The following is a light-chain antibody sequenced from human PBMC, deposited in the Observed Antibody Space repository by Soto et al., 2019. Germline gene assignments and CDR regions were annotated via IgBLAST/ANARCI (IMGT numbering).Light chain of an antibody. V-gene: IGLV1-40*01. CDR2: GDN. CDR3: QSYDSSLNRV. CDR1: SSNIGANYD. J-gene: IGLJ1*01. Sequence: QSVLSQPPSVSGAPGQRITISCTGSSSNIGANYDVHWYRQVPGTAPKLLMSGDNIRPSGVADRFSGSKSGTSASLAITRLQAEDEADYYCQSYDSSLNRVFGTGTKVTVL.